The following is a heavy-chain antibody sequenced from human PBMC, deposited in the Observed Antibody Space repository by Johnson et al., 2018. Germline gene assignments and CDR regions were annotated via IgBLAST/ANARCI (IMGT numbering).Heavy chain of an antibody. CDR3: SRARMPYGDYLEYFQH. CDR1: GFTFSSYS. CDR2: ISSSGSSI. V-gene: IGHV3-48*04. D-gene: IGHD4-17*01. J-gene: IGHJ1*01. Sequence: VQLVESGGGLVQPGGSLRLSCAASGFTFSSYSMNWVRQAPGKGLEWISYISSSGSSIYYADSVKGRFTISRDNAKNSLYLQMNSLSADDTAVYYCSRARMPYGDYLEYFQHWCQGTLVTVSS.